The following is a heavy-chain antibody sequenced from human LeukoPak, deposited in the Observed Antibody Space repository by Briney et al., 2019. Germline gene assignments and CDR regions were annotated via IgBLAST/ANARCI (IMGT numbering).Heavy chain of an antibody. J-gene: IGHJ4*02. Sequence: GGTLRLSCAGSGFPFSSHGMNWVRQAPGKGLEWVSAISGSGGSTYYADSVKGRFTISRDNSKNTLYLQMNSLRAEDTAVYYCAKESYYYASGTYYLPTYFDYWGQGTLVTVSS. CDR1: GFPFSSHG. CDR2: ISGSGGST. V-gene: IGHV3-23*01. CDR3: AKESYYYASGTYYLPTYFDY. D-gene: IGHD3-10*01.